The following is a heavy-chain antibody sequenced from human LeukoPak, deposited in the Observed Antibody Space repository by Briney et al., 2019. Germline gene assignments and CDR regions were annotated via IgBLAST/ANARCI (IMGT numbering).Heavy chain of an antibody. CDR1: GFTFSSYS. J-gene: IGHJ4*02. CDR3: TTEIVVVVAAQYYFDY. CDR2: IKSKTDGGTT. D-gene: IGHD2-15*01. V-gene: IGHV3-15*01. Sequence: GGSLRLSCAASGFTFSSYSMNWVRQAPGKGLEWVGRIKSKTDGGTTDYAAPVKGRFTISRDDSKNTLYLQMNSLKTEDTAVYYCTTEIVVVVAAQYYFDYWGQGTLVTVSS.